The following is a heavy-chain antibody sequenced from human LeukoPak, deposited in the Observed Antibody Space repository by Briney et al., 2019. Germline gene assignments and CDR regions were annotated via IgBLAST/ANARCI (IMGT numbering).Heavy chain of an antibody. J-gene: IGHJ4*02. CDR3: ATDSPLRLGELSFDY. D-gene: IGHD3-16*02. CDR1: GGSLITSNW. Sequence: NPSETLSLTCAVSGGSLITSNWWGWVRQPPGKGLEWIGEIYHSGSTNYNPSLKSRVTISVDKSKNQFSLKLSSVTAADTAVYYCATDSPLRLGELSFDYWGQGTLVTVSS. V-gene: IGHV4-4*02. CDR2: IYHSGST.